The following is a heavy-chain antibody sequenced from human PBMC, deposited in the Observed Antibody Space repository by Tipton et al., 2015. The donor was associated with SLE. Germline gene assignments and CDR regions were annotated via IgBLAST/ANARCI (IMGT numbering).Heavy chain of an antibody. CDR1: GFTFSGSA. J-gene: IGHJ4*02. CDR3: AKDTERGFDY. V-gene: IGHV3-30*02. CDR2: IRYDGSNK. Sequence: SLRLSCAASGFTFSGSALHWVRQASGKGLEWVAFIRYDGSNKYYADSVTGRFTISRDNTKNTLYLQMNSLGAEDTAVNYCAKDTERGFDYWGQGTVVTVSS. D-gene: IGHD4-17*01.